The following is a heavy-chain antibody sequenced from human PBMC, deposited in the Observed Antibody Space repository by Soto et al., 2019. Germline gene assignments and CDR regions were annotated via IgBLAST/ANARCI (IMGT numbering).Heavy chain of an antibody. J-gene: IGHJ3*02. Sequence: ASVKVSCKASGYTFTSYYMHWVRQAPGQGLEWMGWISAYNGNTNYAQKLQGRVTMTTDTSTSTAYMELRSLRSDGTAVYYCARGRYCSGGSCYLDAFDIWGQGTMVTVSS. CDR1: GYTFTSYY. CDR2: ISAYNGNT. D-gene: IGHD2-15*01. V-gene: IGHV1-18*04. CDR3: ARGRYCSGGSCYLDAFDI.